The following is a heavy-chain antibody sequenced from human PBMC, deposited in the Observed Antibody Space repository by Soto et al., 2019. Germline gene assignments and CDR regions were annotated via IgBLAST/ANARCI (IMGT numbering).Heavy chain of an antibody. Sequence: PSETLSLTCAVYGGSFSGYYWSWIRQPPGKGLEWIGEINHSGSTNYNLSLKSRVTISVDTSKNQFSLKLSSVTAADTAVYYCARGRLGQYPFDSWGQGTLVTVSS. J-gene: IGHJ4*02. CDR1: GGSFSGYY. V-gene: IGHV4-34*01. D-gene: IGHD3-16*01. CDR2: INHSGST. CDR3: ARGRLGQYPFDS.